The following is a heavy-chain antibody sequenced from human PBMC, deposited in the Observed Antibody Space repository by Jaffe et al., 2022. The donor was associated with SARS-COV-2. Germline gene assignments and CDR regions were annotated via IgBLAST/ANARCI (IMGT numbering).Heavy chain of an antibody. D-gene: IGHD6-13*01. J-gene: IGHJ4*02. Sequence: QVQLVESGGGVVQPGRSLRLSCAASGFTFSSYGMHWVRQAPGKGLEWVAVIWYDGSNKYYADSVKGRFTISRDNSKNTLYLQMNSLRAEDTAVYYCARDLSDAAAGVFDYWGQGTLVTVSS. CDR2: IWYDGSNK. V-gene: IGHV3-33*01. CDR1: GFTFSSYG. CDR3: ARDLSDAAAGVFDY.